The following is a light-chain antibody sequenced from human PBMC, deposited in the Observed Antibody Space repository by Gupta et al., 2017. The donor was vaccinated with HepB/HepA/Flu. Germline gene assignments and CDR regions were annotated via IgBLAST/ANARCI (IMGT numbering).Light chain of an antibody. V-gene: IGKV1-9*01. Sequence: DIQLTQSPSFLSASVGDRVTLTCRATQDISSYLAWYQQKPGKVPEVLIYAASTLQSGVPSRFSGSGSGTELTLTINSLQPEDFATYYCQQLVNYPYTFGQGTKLDIK. CDR3: QQLVNYPYT. CDR2: AAS. CDR1: QDISSY. J-gene: IGKJ2*01.